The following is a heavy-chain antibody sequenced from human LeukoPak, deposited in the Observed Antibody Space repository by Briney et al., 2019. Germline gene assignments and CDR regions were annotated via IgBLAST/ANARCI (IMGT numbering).Heavy chain of an antibody. Sequence: PGGSLRLSCAASAFTFSTYAMSWVRQAPGKGLEWVSAISRGGGSTYYADSVKGRFTISRDNSKNTLYLQMNSLRAEDTALYYCAKINRGEVAGHFDYWGQGTLVTVSS. J-gene: IGHJ4*02. CDR3: AKINRGEVAGHFDY. V-gene: IGHV3-23*01. D-gene: IGHD6-19*01. CDR1: AFTFSTYA. CDR2: ISRGGGST.